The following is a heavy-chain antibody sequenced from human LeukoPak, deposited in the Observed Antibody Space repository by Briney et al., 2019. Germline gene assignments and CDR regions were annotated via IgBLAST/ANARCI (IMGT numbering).Heavy chain of an antibody. CDR3: ARVGYSGYDMWGFSDY. J-gene: IGHJ4*02. D-gene: IGHD5-12*01. Sequence: ASVKVSCKASGGTFSSYAISWVRQAPGQGLEWMGGIIPIFGTANYAQKFQGRVTITADESTSTAYIGLSSLRSEDTAVYYCARVGYSGYDMWGFSDYWGQGTLVTVSS. CDR2: IIPIFGTA. CDR1: GGTFSSYA. V-gene: IGHV1-69*13.